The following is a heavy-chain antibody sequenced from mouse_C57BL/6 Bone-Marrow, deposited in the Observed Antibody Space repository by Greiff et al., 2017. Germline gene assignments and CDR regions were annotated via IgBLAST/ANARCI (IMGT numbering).Heavy chain of an antibody. D-gene: IGHD1-1*01. CDR3: TRRGLIYGSSPHWYFDV. J-gene: IGHJ1*03. CDR1: GFTFSDAW. Sequence: EVKLEESGGGLVQPGGSMKLSCAASGFTFSDAWMDWVRQSPEKGLEWVAEIRNKANNHATYYAESVKGRFTISRDDSKSSVYLQMNSLRAEDTGIYYCTRRGLIYGSSPHWYFDVWGTGTTVTVSS. V-gene: IGHV6-6*01. CDR2: IRNKANNHAT.